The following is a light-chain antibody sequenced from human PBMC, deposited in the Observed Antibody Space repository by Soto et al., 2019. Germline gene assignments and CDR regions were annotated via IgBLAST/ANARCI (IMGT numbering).Light chain of an antibody. V-gene: IGLV2-14*01. J-gene: IGLJ1*01. CDR3: SSYTVTSVTLYV. CDR1: SSDIGSNNY. CDR2: EVS. Sequence: QSVLTQPASVSGSPGQSITISCTGTSSDIGSNNYVSWYQQHPGKAPKVMIYEVSNRPSGDSNRFSGSKSGNTASLTISGLQAEDEADYYCSSYTVTSVTLYVFGTGTKVTVL.